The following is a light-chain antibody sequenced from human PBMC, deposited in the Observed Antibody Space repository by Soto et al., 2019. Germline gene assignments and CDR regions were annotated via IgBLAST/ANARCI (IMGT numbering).Light chain of an antibody. V-gene: IGKV3-15*01. CDR1: QSVSSN. Sequence: EIVMTQSPATLSVSPGERATLSCRASQSVSSNLAWYQQKPGQAPRLLIYGASTRATDIPARFSGSGSGTEFTLTISSLQSEDFAVYYCQQNNKWPITFGQGTRLEI. CDR2: GAS. J-gene: IGKJ5*01. CDR3: QQNNKWPIT.